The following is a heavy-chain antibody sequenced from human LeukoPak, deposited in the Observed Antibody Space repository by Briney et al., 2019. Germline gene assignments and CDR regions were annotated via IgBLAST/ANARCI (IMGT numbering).Heavy chain of an antibody. CDR1: GFTFSSYS. CDR2: ISSSSSYI. Sequence: GGSLRLSCAASGFTFSSYSMNWVRQAPGKGLEWVSSISSSSSYIYYADSVKGRFTISRDNAKNSLYLQMNSLRAEDTAVYYCAREAVAGPNWFDPWGQGTLVTVSS. V-gene: IGHV3-21*01. D-gene: IGHD6-19*01. J-gene: IGHJ5*02. CDR3: AREAVAGPNWFDP.